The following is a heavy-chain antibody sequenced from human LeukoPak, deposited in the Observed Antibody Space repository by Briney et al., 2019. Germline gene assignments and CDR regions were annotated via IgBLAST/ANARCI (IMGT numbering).Heavy chain of an antibody. D-gene: IGHD3-22*01. CDR2: ISSSGSTI. Sequence: GGSLRLSCAASGFTFSSYAMSWVRQAPGKGLEWVSYISSSGSTIYYADSVKGRFTISRDNAKNSLYLQMNSLRAEDTAVYYCARDRYYYDSSVPGTWGQGTLVTVSS. J-gene: IGHJ5*02. CDR3: ARDRYYYDSSVPGT. CDR1: GFTFSSYA. V-gene: IGHV3-48*04.